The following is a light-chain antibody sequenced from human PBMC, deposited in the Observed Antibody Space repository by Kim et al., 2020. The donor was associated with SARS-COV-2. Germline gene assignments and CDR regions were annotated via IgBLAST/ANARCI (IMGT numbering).Light chain of an antibody. J-gene: IGKJ4*01. CDR3: QQYYSSPLT. CDR1: QSVFENSNNKNY. Sequence: RATNNCKSSQSVFENSNNKNYLAWYQQKPGQPPKLLIYWTSTRESGVPDRFTGSGSGTDFALTISSLQAEDVAVYYCQQYYSSPLTFGGGTKVEI. CDR2: WTS. V-gene: IGKV4-1*01.